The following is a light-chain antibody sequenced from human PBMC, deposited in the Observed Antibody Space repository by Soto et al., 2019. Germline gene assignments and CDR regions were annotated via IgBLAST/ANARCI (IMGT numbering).Light chain of an antibody. CDR2: KND. Sequence: QSVLTQPPSTSGTPGQGVSISCSGSSSNIGSNYVYWYQQLPGRAPRLIMYKNDQRPSGVPDRFSGSKSGTSASLAISGLRSEDEAVYHCSTWDDSLTGLVFGGGTKLTVL. J-gene: IGLJ3*02. CDR1: SSNIGSNY. CDR3: STWDDSLTGLV. V-gene: IGLV1-47*01.